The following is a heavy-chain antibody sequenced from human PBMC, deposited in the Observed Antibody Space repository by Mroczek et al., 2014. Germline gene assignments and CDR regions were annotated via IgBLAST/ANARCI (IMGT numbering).Heavy chain of an antibody. Sequence: QVQLQHGAAGXLKPSETLSLTCAVYGGSFSGSYWSWIRQPPGKGLEWIGEVSQTGNTYNSPSLNSRVTISVDTSRNHFSLRLTSVTAADTAVYYCVRGDIGARLSQWGQGTLVTVSS. D-gene: IGHD6-6*01. CDR3: VRGDIGARLSQ. V-gene: IGHV4-34*01. CDR2: VSQTGNT. J-gene: IGHJ4*02. CDR1: GGSFSGSY.